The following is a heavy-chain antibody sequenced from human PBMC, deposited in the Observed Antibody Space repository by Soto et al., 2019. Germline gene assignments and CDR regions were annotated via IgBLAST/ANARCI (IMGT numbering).Heavy chain of an antibody. Sequence: PSETLSLTCAVYGGSFSGYYWNWIRQPPGKGLEWIGYIYYSGSTYYNPSLKSRVTISVDTSKNQFSLKLSSVTAADTAVYYCARDSNYDSSGYYSGGPDFGLYFWGQGTLVTVSS. CDR2: IYYSGST. D-gene: IGHD3-22*01. CDR1: GGSFSGYY. J-gene: IGHJ4*02. CDR3: ARDSNYDSSGYYSGGPDFGLYF. V-gene: IGHV4-34*01.